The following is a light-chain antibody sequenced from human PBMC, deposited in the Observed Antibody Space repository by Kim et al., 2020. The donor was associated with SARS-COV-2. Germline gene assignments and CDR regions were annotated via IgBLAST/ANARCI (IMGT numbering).Light chain of an antibody. CDR1: ESISNY. CDR3: QQSYSRPVT. Sequence: ASVGDRVTIACRASESISNYLIWYQHKPGKAPKLLIYAASSLQSGVPSRFSGSGSGTEFTFTIISLQPEDFATYYCQQSYSRPVTFGQGTKVDIK. V-gene: IGKV1-39*01. J-gene: IGKJ1*01. CDR2: AAS.